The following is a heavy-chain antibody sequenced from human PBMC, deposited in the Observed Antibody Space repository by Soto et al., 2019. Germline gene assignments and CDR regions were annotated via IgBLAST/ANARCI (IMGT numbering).Heavy chain of an antibody. D-gene: IGHD3-3*01. CDR3: AKEVWSGPMDV. CDR2: ISYDGSNK. CDR1: GFIFSSYG. J-gene: IGHJ6*02. Sequence: QVQLVESGGGVVQPGRSLRLSCAASGFIFSSYGMHGVRQAPGKGLEWVAVISYDGSNKYYADSVKGRFTISRDNSKNPLYLQMNSLRAEDTAVYYCAKEVWSGPMDVWGQGTTVTVSS. V-gene: IGHV3-30*18.